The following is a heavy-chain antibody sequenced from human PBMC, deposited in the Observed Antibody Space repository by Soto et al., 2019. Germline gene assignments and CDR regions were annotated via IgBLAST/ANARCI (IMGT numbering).Heavy chain of an antibody. V-gene: IGHV3-9*01. Sequence: GGSLRLSCVGTGLNFDDFAMHWVRQAPGKGLEWVSGITWNSRVLAYADSVKGRFTISRDNARNSLYLQMDSLRDEDTVLYYCAKGRYDFWSPYYFDSWGQGTLVTV. CDR2: ITWNSRVL. D-gene: IGHD3-3*01. CDR3: AKGRYDFWSPYYFDS. CDR1: GLNFDDFA. J-gene: IGHJ4*02.